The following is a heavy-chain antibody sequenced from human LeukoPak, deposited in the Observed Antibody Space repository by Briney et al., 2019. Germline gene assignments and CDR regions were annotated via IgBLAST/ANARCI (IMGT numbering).Heavy chain of an antibody. J-gene: IGHJ4*02. V-gene: IGHV3-23*01. Sequence: GSLRLSCAASGFTFSSFTMNWVRQAPGKGLEWVSTFSGSGGSTYYADSVKGRFSISRDNSKNTLYLQMNSLRAEDTAAYYCARSGLNRFDYWGQGTLVTVSS. D-gene: IGHD2-15*01. CDR3: ARSGLNRFDY. CDR2: FSGSGGST. CDR1: GFTFSSFT.